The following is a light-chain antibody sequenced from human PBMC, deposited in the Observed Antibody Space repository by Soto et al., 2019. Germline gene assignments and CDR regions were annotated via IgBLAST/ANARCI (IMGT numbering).Light chain of an antibody. Sequence: DIQMTQSPSSVPASVGDRVTITCRASQNIGDWLAWYQQKPGKVPQLLIYDASSLQSGVPLRFTGSRSGPIFTLVISSLQPEDFATYYCQQSNIFPFTFGGGTKVDIK. V-gene: IGKV1-12*02. CDR2: DAS. CDR1: QNIGDW. CDR3: QQSNIFPFT. J-gene: IGKJ4*01.